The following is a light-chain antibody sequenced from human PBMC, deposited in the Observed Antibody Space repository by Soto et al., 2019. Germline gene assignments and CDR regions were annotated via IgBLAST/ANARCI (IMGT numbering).Light chain of an antibody. V-gene: IGLV2-23*03. CDR2: EGS. CDR1: SSDVGSYNL. CDR3: CSYAGSSTLIV. Sequence: QSALTQPASVSGSPGQSITISCTGTSSDVGSYNLVSWYQQHPGKAPKLMIYEGSKRPSGVSNRFSGSKSGNTASLTISGLQAEEEADYYCCSYAGSSTLIVFGTGTKLTVL. J-gene: IGLJ1*01.